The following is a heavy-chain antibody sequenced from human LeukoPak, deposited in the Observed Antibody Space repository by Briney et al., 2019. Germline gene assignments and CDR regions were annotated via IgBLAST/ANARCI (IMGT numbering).Heavy chain of an antibody. CDR3: VRERYHGSGAPKFDY. V-gene: IGHV3-21*01. D-gene: IGHD3-10*01. Sequence: GGSLRLSCAASGFTFSDYSMNWVRQTPRKGLELVSCISGSGSYIYYADSVKGRFTISRDNAKNSLNLQVNSLRAEDTAVYYCVRERYHGSGAPKFDYWGQGTLSPFPQ. CDR2: ISGSGSYI. CDR1: GFTFSDYS. J-gene: IGHJ4*02.